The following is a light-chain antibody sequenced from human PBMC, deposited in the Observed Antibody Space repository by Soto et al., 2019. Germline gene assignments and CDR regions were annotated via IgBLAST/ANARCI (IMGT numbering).Light chain of an antibody. V-gene: IGKV1-12*01. CDR3: QQSDSTPYT. CDR2: AAS. J-gene: IGKJ2*01. CDR1: QGISGW. Sequence: DIQMTQSPSFVSASVGDRVTITCRASQGISGWLAWYQQKPGKAPNLLIYAASSLQSGVPSRFSGTGSGTDFTLTIASLQPEDFSTYYCQQSDSTPYTFGQGTKVEI.